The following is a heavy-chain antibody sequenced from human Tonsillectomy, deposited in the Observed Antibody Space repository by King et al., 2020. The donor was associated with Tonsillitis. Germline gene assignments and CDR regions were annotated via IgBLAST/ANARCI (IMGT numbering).Heavy chain of an antibody. CDR3: ARDRYYGSGSFDY. CDR2: ISSSGSTI. CDR1: GFTFSSYE. D-gene: IGHD3-10*01. V-gene: IGHV3-48*03. J-gene: IGHJ4*02. Sequence: VQLVESGGGLVQPGGSLRLSCAASGFTFSSYEMNWVRQAPGKGLEWGSYISSSGSTIYYADSVKGRFTISRDNAKNSLYLQMNSLRAEETAVYYCARDRYYGSGSFDYWGQGTLVTVSS.